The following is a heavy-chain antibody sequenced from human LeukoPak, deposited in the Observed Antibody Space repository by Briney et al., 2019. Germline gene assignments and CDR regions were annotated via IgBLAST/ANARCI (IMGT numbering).Heavy chain of an antibody. CDR3: ARDHWLFSSKTWYYYGMDV. CDR2: IDPSGSA. Sequence: SETLSLTCVVSGGSISPYYWSWIRQSPGKGLEWIGYIDPSGSASYNPSLKSRVTIFVDTSKNLFSLILTSVSASDTAIYYCARDHWLFSSKTWYYYGMDVWGQGTTVTVSS. D-gene: IGHD3-9*01. J-gene: IGHJ6*02. CDR1: GGSISPYY. V-gene: IGHV4-59*01.